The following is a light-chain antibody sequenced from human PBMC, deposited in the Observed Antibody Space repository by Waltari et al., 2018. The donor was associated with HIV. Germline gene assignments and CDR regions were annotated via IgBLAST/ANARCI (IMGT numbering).Light chain of an antibody. CDR1: QSISSW. V-gene: IGKV1-5*03. CDR2: RAS. CDR3: QHYDTYPIS. Sequence: DIQMTQSPSTLSASVGDRVTITCRASQSISSWLAWYQQIPGKAPKLLIYRASSLQSGVPSRFSGSGSGTEFTLTINSLQPDDFATYYCQHYDTYPISFGQGTRLEI. J-gene: IGKJ5*01.